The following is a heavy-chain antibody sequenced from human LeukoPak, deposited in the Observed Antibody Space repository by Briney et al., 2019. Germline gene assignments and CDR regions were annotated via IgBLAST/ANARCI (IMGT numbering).Heavy chain of an antibody. V-gene: IGHV3-30*03. CDR2: ISYDGSNK. J-gene: IGHJ4*02. CDR1: GFTFSSYG. D-gene: IGHD6-13*01. Sequence: GGSLRLSCAASGFTFSSYGMHWVRQAPGKGLDWVAVISYDGSNKYYADSVKGRFTVSRDNSKNTLYLQMNSLRAEDTAVYYCARGGTSAAGIDYWGQGTLVTVSS. CDR3: ARGGTSAAGIDY.